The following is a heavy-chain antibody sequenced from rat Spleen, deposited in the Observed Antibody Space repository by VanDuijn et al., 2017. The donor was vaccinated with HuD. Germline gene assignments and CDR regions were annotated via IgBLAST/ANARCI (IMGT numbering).Heavy chain of an antibody. V-gene: IGHV2S12*01. CDR1: GFSLTSDG. CDR2: VSSGGNT. CDR3: TRGRD. Sequence: QVQLKESGPGLVQPSQTLSLTCTVSGFSLTSDGVSWVRQPPGKGLEWIAAVSSGGNTYYDSTLKSRLRISRDTSKNQVFLKRNSLQTDDTAIYYCTRGRDWGQGVMVTVSS. J-gene: IGHJ2*01. D-gene: IGHD4-3*01.